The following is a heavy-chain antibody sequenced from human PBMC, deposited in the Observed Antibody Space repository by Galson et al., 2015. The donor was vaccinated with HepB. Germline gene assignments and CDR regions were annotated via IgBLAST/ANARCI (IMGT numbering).Heavy chain of an antibody. Sequence: SLRLSCAASGFTFSSYAMHWVRQAPGKGLEYVSAISSNGGSTYYADSVKGRFTISRDNSKNTLYLQMSSLRAEDTAVYYCVNSHRIVGATTHTGLGAFDIWGQGRMVTVA. J-gene: IGHJ3*02. CDR2: ISSNGGST. D-gene: IGHD1-26*01. V-gene: IGHV3-64D*06. CDR1: GFTFSSYA. CDR3: VNSHRIVGATTHTGLGAFDI.